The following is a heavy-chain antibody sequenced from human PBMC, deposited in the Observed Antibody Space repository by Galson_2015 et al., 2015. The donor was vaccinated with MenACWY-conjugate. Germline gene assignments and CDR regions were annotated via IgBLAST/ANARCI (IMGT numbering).Heavy chain of an antibody. CDR3: AKGPLYDSSGSDSDYFDY. Sequence: SLRLSCAASGFIFNKYAMTWIRQAPGKGLEWLSATSGSGGVTYHADSVKGRFTISRDNSKNTVYLQMNSLKVEDTARYYCAKGPLYDSSGSDSDYFDYWGQGTLVTVSS. CDR1: GFIFNKYA. D-gene: IGHD3-22*01. V-gene: IGHV3-23*01. CDR2: TSGSGGVT. J-gene: IGHJ4*02.